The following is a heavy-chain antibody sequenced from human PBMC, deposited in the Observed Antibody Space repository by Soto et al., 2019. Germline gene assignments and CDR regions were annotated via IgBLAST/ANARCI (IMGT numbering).Heavy chain of an antibody. Sequence: PGGSLRLSCAASGFTFSSYAMSWVRQAPGKGLEWVSSITGSGGSTYNADSVKGRFTISRDNSENTLYLQMNSLRAEDTAVYYCAKEGYYDILTGRDYYYYGMDVWGQGTTVTVSS. CDR1: GFTFSSYA. CDR3: AKEGYYDILTGRDYYYYGMDV. V-gene: IGHV3-23*01. CDR2: ITGSGGST. J-gene: IGHJ6*02. D-gene: IGHD3-9*01.